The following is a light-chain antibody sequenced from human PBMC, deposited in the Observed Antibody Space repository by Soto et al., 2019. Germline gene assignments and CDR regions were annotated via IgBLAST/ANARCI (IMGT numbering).Light chain of an antibody. Sequence: QAVVTQEPSLTVSPGGTVTLTCGSSTGGVTSGHYPYWFQQKPGQAPRTLICDTTSKHSWTPARFSGSLLGGKAALTLSGAQPEDEAEYYCLLSYTGARVFGGGTKLTVL. J-gene: IGLJ3*02. V-gene: IGLV7-46*01. CDR3: LLSYTGARV. CDR1: TGGVTSGHY. CDR2: DTT.